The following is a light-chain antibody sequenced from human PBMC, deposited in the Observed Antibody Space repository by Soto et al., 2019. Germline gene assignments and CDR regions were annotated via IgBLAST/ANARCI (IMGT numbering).Light chain of an antibody. V-gene: IGKV3-15*01. CDR1: ETVSTN. CDR3: QQYENWPWT. CDR2: AAS. Sequence: ERVVTQSPATLSVSPGEGATLSCRASETVSTNLAWYQQKPGQAPRLLIYAASTRATGVPARFSGSGSGTEFTLTISSLQSEDVAAYYCQQYENWPWTLGQGTKVDIK. J-gene: IGKJ1*01.